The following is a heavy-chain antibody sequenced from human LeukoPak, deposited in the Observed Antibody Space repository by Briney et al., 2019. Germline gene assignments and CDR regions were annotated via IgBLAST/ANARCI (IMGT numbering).Heavy chain of an antibody. Sequence: QTGGSLRLSCSASGFTFSRYAMRWVRQAPGKGLEYVSAISSNGGSTYYADSVKGRFTISRDNSRNTLHLQMSSLRVEDTAVYYCVKDSSSGSYFDYWGQGTLATVSS. V-gene: IGHV3-64D*06. CDR3: VKDSSSGSYFDY. CDR2: ISSNGGST. CDR1: GFTFSRYA. D-gene: IGHD3-10*01. J-gene: IGHJ4*02.